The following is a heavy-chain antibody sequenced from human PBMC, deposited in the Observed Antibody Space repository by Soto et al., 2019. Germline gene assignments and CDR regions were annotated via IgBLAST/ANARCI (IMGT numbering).Heavy chain of an antibody. V-gene: IGHV3-23*01. Sequence: EVQLLESGGGLVQPGGSLRLSCAASGFSFSSYAMNWVRQAPGQGLEWVSVISGSGDSTYYADSVKGRFTISRDTSKNALYLQMISLRAEDTAVYYCARRSSGWYFDYWGQGTLVIVSS. J-gene: IGHJ4*02. CDR3: ARRSSGWYFDY. CDR1: GFSFSSYA. CDR2: ISGSGDST. D-gene: IGHD6-19*01.